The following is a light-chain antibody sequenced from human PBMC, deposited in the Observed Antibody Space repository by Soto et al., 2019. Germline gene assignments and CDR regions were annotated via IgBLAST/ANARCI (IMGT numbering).Light chain of an antibody. Sequence: QSALTQPRSVSGSPGQSVTISCAGTGHVVSAYNYVSWYQQHPRRPPILLIYGVVRWHSGVPHRCSGSKSGNTASLTISRLQPDDQADPSRCSYAGGYTYLFGTGTKVTVL. CDR2: GVV. J-gene: IGLJ1*01. CDR3: CSYAGGYTYL. CDR1: GHVVSAYNY. V-gene: IGLV2-11*01.